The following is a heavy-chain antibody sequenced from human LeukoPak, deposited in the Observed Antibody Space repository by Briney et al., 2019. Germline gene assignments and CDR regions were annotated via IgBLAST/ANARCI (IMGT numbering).Heavy chain of an antibody. J-gene: IGHJ4*02. CDR3: ARGPTIDYDILTGYYYFDC. Sequence: SETLSLTCAVHGGSFSGYYWTWIRQSPGKRLEWIGEINHSGSTNYNPSLKSRVTISVDTSKNQFSLKLSSVTAADTAVYYCARGPTIDYDILTGYYYFDCWGQGTLVTVSS. V-gene: IGHV4-34*01. D-gene: IGHD3-9*01. CDR2: INHSGST. CDR1: GGSFSGYY.